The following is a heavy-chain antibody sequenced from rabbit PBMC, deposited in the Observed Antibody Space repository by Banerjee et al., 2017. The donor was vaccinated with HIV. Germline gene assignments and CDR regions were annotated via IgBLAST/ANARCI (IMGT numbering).Heavy chain of an antibody. J-gene: IGHJ4*01. Sequence: QSLEESGGDLVKPGASLTLTCTASGFSFSSSYWICWVRQAPGKGLEWIGCIYTGSSGSTWYASWAKGRFTISKTSPTTVTLQMTSLTAADTATYFCARDFQWYFNLWGPGTLVTVS. CDR1: GFSFSSSYW. CDR2: IYTGSSGST. CDR3: ARDFQWYFNL. V-gene: IGHV1S40*01.